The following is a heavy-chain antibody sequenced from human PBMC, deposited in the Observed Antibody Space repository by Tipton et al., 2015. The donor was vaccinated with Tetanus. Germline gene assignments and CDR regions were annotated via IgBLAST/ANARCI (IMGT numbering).Heavy chain of an antibody. J-gene: IGHJ3*02. D-gene: IGHD3-22*01. CDR2: IYHSGST. V-gene: IGHV4-38-2*01. Sequence: TLSLTCAVSGYSISSGYYWGWIRQPPGKGLEWIGSIYHSGSTHYNPSLKSRVTISVDTSKNRFSLKLSSVTAADTAVYYCARSPTGYYDSSGRTNAFDIWGQGTMVTVSS. CDR3: ARSPTGYYDSSGRTNAFDI. CDR1: GYSISSGYY.